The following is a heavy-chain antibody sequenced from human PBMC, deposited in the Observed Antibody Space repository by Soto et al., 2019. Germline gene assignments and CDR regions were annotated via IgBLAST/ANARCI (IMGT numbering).Heavy chain of an antibody. D-gene: IGHD2-2*01. CDR3: AREGDIVVVPAAKGGMDV. CDR2: IYYSGST. Sequence: PSETLSLTCTVSGGSISSGDYYWSWIRQPPGKGLEWIGYIYYSGSTYYNPSLKSRVTISVDTSKNQFSLKLSSVTAADTAVYYCAREGDIVVVPAAKGGMDVWGQGTTVTVSS. V-gene: IGHV4-30-4*01. CDR1: GGSISSGDYY. J-gene: IGHJ6*02.